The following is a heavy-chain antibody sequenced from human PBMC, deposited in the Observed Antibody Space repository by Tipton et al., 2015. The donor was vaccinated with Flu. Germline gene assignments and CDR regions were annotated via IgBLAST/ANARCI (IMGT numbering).Heavy chain of an antibody. CDR1: GFTFSGSA. CDR2: IRSKANSYAT. Sequence: AVSGFTFSGSAMHWVRQASGKGLEWVGRIRSKANSYATAYAASVKGRFTTSRDDSKNTAYLQMNSLKTEDTAVYYCTRHSDYYDSSGYPFDYWGQGTLVTVSS. CDR3: TRHSDYYDSSGYPFDY. D-gene: IGHD3-22*01. J-gene: IGHJ4*02. V-gene: IGHV3-73*01.